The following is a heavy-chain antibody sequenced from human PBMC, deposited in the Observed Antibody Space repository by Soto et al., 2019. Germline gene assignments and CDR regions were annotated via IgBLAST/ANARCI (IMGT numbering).Heavy chain of an antibody. J-gene: IGHJ6*03. V-gene: IGHV3-11*01. CDR1: GFTFSDYY. CDR3: ARQGYCSSTSCYRYYYYYYMDV. CDR2: ISSSGSTI. Sequence: QVQLVESGGGLVKPGGSLRLSCAASGFTFSDYYMSWIRQAPGKGLEWVSYISSSGSTIYYADSVKGRFTISRDNAKNSLYLRMNSLRAEDTAVYYCARQGYCSSTSCYRYYYYYYMDVWGKGTTVTVSS. D-gene: IGHD2-2*02.